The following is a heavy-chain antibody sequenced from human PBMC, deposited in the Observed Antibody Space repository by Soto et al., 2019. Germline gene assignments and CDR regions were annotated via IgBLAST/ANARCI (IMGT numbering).Heavy chain of an antibody. CDR2: ISYSGST. V-gene: IGHV4-31*03. D-gene: IGHD2-2*01. CDR1: GGSIKNSAYY. CDR3: GRDVVTKRDFYYYGMDV. Sequence: SETLSLTCTVSGGSIKNSAYYWSWIRQHPEKGLEWIGYISYSGSTDYAPSLKSRVTMSVDTSKNQFFLNLTSVTAADTAVYYCGRDVVTKRDFYYYGMDVWGRGTTVTVSS. J-gene: IGHJ6*02.